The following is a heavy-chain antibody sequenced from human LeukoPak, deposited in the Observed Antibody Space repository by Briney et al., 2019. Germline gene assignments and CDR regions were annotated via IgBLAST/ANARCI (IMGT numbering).Heavy chain of an antibody. Sequence: HPGSSLRLSCAASGFTFSSYGMHWVRQAPGKGLEWVAVISYDGSNKYYADSVKGRFTISRDNSKNTLYLQMNSLRAEDTAVYYCAKQKPYSSSWLYFDYWGQGTLVTVSS. V-gene: IGHV3-30*18. CDR3: AKQKPYSSSWLYFDY. CDR2: ISYDGSNK. J-gene: IGHJ4*02. D-gene: IGHD6-13*01. CDR1: GFTFSSYG.